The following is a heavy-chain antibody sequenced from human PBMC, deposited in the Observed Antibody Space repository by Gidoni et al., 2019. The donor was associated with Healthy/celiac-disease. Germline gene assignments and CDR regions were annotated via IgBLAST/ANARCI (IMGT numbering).Heavy chain of an antibody. CDR2: IYTSGST. V-gene: IGHV4-61*02. CDR1: GGSISSGSYY. D-gene: IGHD3-16*02. CDR3: AREQRIHALIDY. Sequence: QVQLQESGPGLVKPSQTLSLTCTVSGGSISSGSYYWSWIRQPAGKGLEWIGRIYTSGSTNYNPSLKSRVTISVDTSKNQFSLKLSSVTAADTAVYYCAREQRIHALIDYWGQGTLVTVSS. J-gene: IGHJ4*02.